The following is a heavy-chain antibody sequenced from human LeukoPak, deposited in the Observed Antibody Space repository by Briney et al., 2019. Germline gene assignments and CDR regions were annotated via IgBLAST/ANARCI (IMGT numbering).Heavy chain of an antibody. CDR2: ISSSSSYI. CDR3: ARAVKYFSNFDY. J-gene: IGHJ4*02. CDR1: GFTFSTFA. V-gene: IGHV3-21*01. D-gene: IGHD2/OR15-2a*01. Sequence: GGSLRLSCEASGFTFSTFAMIWVRQPPGKGLEWVSSISSSSSYIYYADSVKGRFTISRDNAKNSLYLQMNSLRAEDTAVYYCARAVKYFSNFDYWGQGTLVTVSS.